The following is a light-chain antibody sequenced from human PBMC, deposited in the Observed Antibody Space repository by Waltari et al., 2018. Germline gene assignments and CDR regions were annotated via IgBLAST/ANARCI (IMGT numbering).Light chain of an antibody. J-gene: IGKJ2*03. CDR3: VQGSKIPYS. Sequence: VVMTQSPLSLTVTPGQPASISCRSSHSLVHSDGNTYLNWIQQKTGNPPRRLIYKISRRESGVPDRFSGSGAGTDFTLNITRVETEDVGLYYCVQGSKIPYSFGQGTKVEIK. CDR2: KIS. CDR1: HSLVHSDGNTY. V-gene: IGKV2-30*02.